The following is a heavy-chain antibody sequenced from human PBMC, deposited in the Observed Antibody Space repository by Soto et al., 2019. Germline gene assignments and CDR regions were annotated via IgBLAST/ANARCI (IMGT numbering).Heavy chain of an antibody. CDR2: ISRSSSNV. J-gene: IGHJ6*02. D-gene: IGHD6-19*01. CDR3: ARDLKVAASNSYFYYGMDV. CDR1: GFSFSNYT. Sequence: GGSLRLSCAASGFSFSNYTMNWVRQAPGKGLDWLSSISRSSSNVFYADSVKGRFTVSRDNANNLLYLQINSLSAEDTAIYYCARDLKVAASNSYFYYGMDVWGQGTTVTVSS. V-gene: IGHV3-21*01.